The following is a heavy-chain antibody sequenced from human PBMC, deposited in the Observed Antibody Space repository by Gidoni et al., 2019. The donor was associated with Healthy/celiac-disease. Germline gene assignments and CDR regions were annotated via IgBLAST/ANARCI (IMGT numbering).Heavy chain of an antibody. V-gene: IGHV3-11*01. J-gene: IGHJ4*02. CDR2: ISSSGSTI. CDR3: ARDPDGDYYFDY. D-gene: IGHD4-17*01. Sequence: QVQLVESGGGLVKPGGSMRMSCAASGFPFSDYYMSWSRQAPGKGLEWVLYISSSGSTIYYADSVKGRFTISRDNAKNTLYLQMNSLRAEDTAVYYCARDPDGDYYFDYWGQGTLVTVSS. CDR1: GFPFSDYY.